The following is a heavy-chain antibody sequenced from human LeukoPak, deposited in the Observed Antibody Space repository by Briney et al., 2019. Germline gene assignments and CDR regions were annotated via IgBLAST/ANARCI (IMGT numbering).Heavy chain of an antibody. V-gene: IGHV3-23*01. CDR3: AKVGLVVVVAATLGAFDI. Sequence: GGSLRLSCAASGFTFSSYAMSWVRQAPGEGLEWVSSLSGSGGSTYYADSVKGRFTISRDNSKNTLYLQMNSLRAEDTAVYYCAKVGLVVVVAATLGAFDIWGQGTMVTVSS. J-gene: IGHJ3*02. D-gene: IGHD2-15*01. CDR2: LSGSGGST. CDR1: GFTFSSYA.